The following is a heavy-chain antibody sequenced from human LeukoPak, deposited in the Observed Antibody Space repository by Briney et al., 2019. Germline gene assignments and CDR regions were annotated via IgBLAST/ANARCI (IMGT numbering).Heavy chain of an antibody. CDR3: ARGLFSSSTSNWFDP. CDR1: GYSFTNYW. J-gene: IGHJ5*02. CDR2: IYPGDSDT. Sequence: GESLKISCKGSGYSFTNYWIGWVRQMPGKGLEWMGIIYPGDSDTRYSPSFQGQVTISADKSISTAYLQWSSLKASDTAMYYCARGLFSSSTSNWFDPWGQGTLVTVSS. V-gene: IGHV5-51*01. D-gene: IGHD2-2*01.